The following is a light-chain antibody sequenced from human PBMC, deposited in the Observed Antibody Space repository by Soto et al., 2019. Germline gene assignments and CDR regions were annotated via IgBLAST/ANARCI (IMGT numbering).Light chain of an antibody. V-gene: IGKV3-20*01. Sequence: EIVLTESPDTLSLSPGERATLSCRASQSVSNNYLAWYQQKAGQAPRPLIYAASSRAPGVPDRFRGSGSGTDVSLTISRMEYEDVAVYYGQHYAATPRTFDEGTKVDIK. CDR1: QSVSNNY. J-gene: IGKJ1*01. CDR2: AAS. CDR3: QHYAATPRT.